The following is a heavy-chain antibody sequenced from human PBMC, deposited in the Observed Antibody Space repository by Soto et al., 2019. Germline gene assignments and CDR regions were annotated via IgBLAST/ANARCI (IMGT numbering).Heavy chain of an antibody. CDR2: ISGSGGTT. Sequence: EVQLLESGGGLVQPGGSLRLSCAASGFTFSSYAMSWVRQAPGKGLEWVSGISGSGGTTNNADSVKGRFTISRDNSKNTLYLQVNSLRAEDTAIYYCAKNVGSGSVSGDYWGQGTLVTVSS. J-gene: IGHJ4*02. D-gene: IGHD6-19*01. V-gene: IGHV3-23*01. CDR1: GFTFSSYA. CDR3: AKNVGSGSVSGDY.